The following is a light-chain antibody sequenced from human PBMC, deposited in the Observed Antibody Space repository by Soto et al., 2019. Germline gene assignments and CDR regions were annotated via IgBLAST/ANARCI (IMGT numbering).Light chain of an antibody. CDR2: DAS. J-gene: IGKJ1*01. Sequence: DIQMTQSPSSLSASVGDRVTITCQASQDISNYLNWYQQKPGKAPKLLIYDASNLETGVPSRSSGSGSGTDFTFTISSLQPEDIATYYCQQYDNLPPRTFGQGTKVEIK. CDR1: QDISNY. V-gene: IGKV1-33*01. CDR3: QQYDNLPPRT.